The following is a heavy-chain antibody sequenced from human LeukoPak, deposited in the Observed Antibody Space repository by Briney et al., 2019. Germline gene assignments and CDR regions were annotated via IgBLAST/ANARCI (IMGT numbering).Heavy chain of an antibody. CDR2: ISGSGGST. D-gene: IGHD4-17*01. CDR1: GFTFSSYA. J-gene: IGHJ4*02. V-gene: IGHV3-23*01. Sequence: PGGSLRLSCAASGFTFSSYAMSWVRQAPGKGLEWVSAISGSGGSTYYADSVKGRFTISRDNSKNTLYLQMNSLRAGDTAVYYCVKWGMTTVTTYFDYWGQGTLVTVSS. CDR3: VKWGMTTVTTYFDY.